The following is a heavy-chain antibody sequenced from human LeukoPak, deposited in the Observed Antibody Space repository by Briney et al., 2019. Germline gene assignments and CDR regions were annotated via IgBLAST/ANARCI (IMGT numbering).Heavy chain of an antibody. CDR2: INHSGST. J-gene: IGHJ6*03. Sequence: SETLSLTCAVYGGSFSGYSWRWIRQPPGKGLEWIGEINHSGSTNYNPSLKSRVTISVDTSKNPFSLKLSSVTAADTAVYYCATGFFPFYYYYMDVWGKGTTVTVSS. CDR3: ATGFFPFYYYYMDV. CDR1: GGSFSGYS. V-gene: IGHV4-34*01. D-gene: IGHD3-3*01.